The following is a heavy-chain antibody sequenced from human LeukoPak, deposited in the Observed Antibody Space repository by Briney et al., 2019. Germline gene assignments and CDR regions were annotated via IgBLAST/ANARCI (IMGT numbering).Heavy chain of an antibody. CDR1: GFILSSSE. Sequence: GGSLRLSCVASGFILSSSEMNWVRQAPGTGLKWVSRIYRDGSTTDYADSVKGRFSISRDNSKNTLYLDMNSLRAGDTAVCYCARERDDYDDPGPLDYWGQGTLVTVSS. J-gene: IGHJ4*02. D-gene: IGHD4-17*01. CDR2: IYRDGSTT. V-gene: IGHV3-74*01. CDR3: ARERDDYDDPGPLDY.